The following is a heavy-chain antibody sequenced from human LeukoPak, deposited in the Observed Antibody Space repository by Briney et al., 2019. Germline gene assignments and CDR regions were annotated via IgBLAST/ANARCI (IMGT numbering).Heavy chain of an antibody. CDR3: ARPGDCSSTSCSGYMDV. Sequence: PETLSLTCAVYGGSFSGYCWSWIRQPPGKGLDWIGEINHSGSTNYNPSLKSRVTISVDTSKNQFSLKLSSVTAADTAVYYCARPGDCSSTSCSGYMDVWGKGTTVTVSS. CDR2: INHSGST. CDR1: GGSFSGYC. V-gene: IGHV4-34*01. J-gene: IGHJ6*03. D-gene: IGHD2-2*01.